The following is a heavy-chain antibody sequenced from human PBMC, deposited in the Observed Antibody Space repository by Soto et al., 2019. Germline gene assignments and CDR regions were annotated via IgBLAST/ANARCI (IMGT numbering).Heavy chain of an antibody. CDR3: ARHGERDYYGSGRSIYYYYYYGMDV. D-gene: IGHD3-10*01. CDR1: GGSISSSSYY. Sequence: SETLSLTCTVSGGSISSSSYYWGWIRQPPGKGLEWIGSIYYSGSTYYNPSLKSRVTISVDTSKNQFSLKLSSVTAADTAVYYFARHGERDYYGSGRSIYYYYYYGMDVWGQGTTVT. CDR2: IYYSGST. J-gene: IGHJ6*02. V-gene: IGHV4-39*01.